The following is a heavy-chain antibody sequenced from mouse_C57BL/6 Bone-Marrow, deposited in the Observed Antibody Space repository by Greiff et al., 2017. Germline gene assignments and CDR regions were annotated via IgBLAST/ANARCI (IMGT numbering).Heavy chain of an antibody. CDR2: IDPANGNT. V-gene: IGHV14-3*01. CDR1: GFNIKNTY. CDR3: ARFSITTVVATGYFDV. Sequence: EVKLVESVAELVRPGASVKLSCTASGFNIKNTYMHWVKQRPEQGLEWIGRIDPANGNTKYAPKFQGKATITADTSSNTAYLQLSSLTSEDTAIYYCARFSITTVVATGYFDVWGTGTTVTVSS. D-gene: IGHD1-1*01. J-gene: IGHJ1*03.